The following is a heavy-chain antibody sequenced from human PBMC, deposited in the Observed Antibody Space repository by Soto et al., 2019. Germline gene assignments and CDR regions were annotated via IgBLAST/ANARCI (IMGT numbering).Heavy chain of an antibody. D-gene: IGHD2-2*01. CDR2: IYPGDSDT. CDR1: GFTFTSYW. CDR3: AKHEGYCSTTTCSNFDY. Sequence: LGESLKISCKGSGFTFTSYWIAWVRQMPGKGLEWMGIIYPGDSDTSYSPSFQGQVTITADKSINTAYLQWNSLKTSDTAMYYWAKHEGYCSTTTCSNFDYWGQGTQVTVSS. V-gene: IGHV5-51*01. J-gene: IGHJ4*02.